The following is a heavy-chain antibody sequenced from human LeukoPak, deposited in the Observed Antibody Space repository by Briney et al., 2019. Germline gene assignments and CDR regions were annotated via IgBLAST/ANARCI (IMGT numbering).Heavy chain of an antibody. J-gene: IGHJ6*02. D-gene: IGHD3-9*01. CDR2: ISSSGSTI. CDR3: ASGYYDILTGYYYGMDV. CDR1: GFTFSDYY. V-gene: IGHV3-11*01. Sequence: PGGSLRLSCAASGFTFSDYYMSWIRQAPGKGLEWVSYISSSGSTIYYADSVKGRFTISRDNAKNSLYLQMNSLRAEDTAVYYCASGYYDILTGYYYGMDVWGQGTTVTVSS.